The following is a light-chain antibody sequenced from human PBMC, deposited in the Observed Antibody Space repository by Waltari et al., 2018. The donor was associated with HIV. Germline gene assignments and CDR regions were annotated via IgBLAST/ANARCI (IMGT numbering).Light chain of an antibody. J-gene: IGLJ3*02. Sequence: QSALTQPASVSGSPGQSIIISCTGTSSHVGGCNYVSWYQQHPSKAPKLIIFDVGNRPSGVSNRFSGSKSGNTASLTISGLQTEDEADYYCNSYTSTTTRWLFGGGTRLTVL. CDR3: NSYTSTTTRWL. CDR1: SSHVGGCNY. V-gene: IGLV2-14*03. CDR2: DVG.